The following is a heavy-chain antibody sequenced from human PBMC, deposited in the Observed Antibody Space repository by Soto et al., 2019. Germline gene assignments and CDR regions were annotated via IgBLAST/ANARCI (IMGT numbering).Heavy chain of an antibody. CDR3: ARIPLYCSGGSCYSDYYYAMDV. CDR2: IFSNDEK. J-gene: IGHJ6*02. Sequence: SGPTLVNPTETLTLTCTVSGFSLSNARMSVSWIRQPPGKALEWLAHIFSNDEKSYSTSLKSRLTISKDTSKSQVVLTLTNMDPVDTATYYCARIPLYCSGGSCYSDYYYAMDVWGQGTTVTVSS. CDR1: GFSLSNARMS. V-gene: IGHV2-26*01. D-gene: IGHD2-15*01.